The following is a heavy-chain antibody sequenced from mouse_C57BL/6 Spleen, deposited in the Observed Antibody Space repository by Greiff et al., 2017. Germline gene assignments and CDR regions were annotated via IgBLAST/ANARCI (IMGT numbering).Heavy chain of an antibody. Sequence: VQLQQPGAELVKPGASVKMSCKASGYTFTSYWITWVKQRPGQGLEWIGDIYPGSGSTNYNEKFKSKATLTIDTSSSTDYMQLSSLTSEDSAVYYCARNHYSSPWFAYWGQGTLVTVSA. CDR2: IYPGSGST. CDR3: ARNHYSSPWFAY. V-gene: IGHV1-55*01. J-gene: IGHJ3*01. CDR1: GYTFTSYW. D-gene: IGHD1-1*01.